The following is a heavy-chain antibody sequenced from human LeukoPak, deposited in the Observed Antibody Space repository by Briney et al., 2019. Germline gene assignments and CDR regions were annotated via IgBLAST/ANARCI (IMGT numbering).Heavy chain of an antibody. CDR2: ISSSSSYI. V-gene: IGHV3-21*04. Sequence: GGSLRLSCAASGFTFSSYSMNWVRQAPGKWLEWVSSISSSSSYIYYADSVKGRFTISRDNAKNSLYLQMNSLKAEDTAVYYCARVSDWNDGWANCDYWGQGTLVTVSS. CDR1: GFTFSSYS. J-gene: IGHJ4*02. D-gene: IGHD1-1*01. CDR3: ARVSDWNDGWANCDY.